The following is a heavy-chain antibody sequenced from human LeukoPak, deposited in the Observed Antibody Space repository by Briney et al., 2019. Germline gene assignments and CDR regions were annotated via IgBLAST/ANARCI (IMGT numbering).Heavy chain of an antibody. CDR1: GFTFSSYA. J-gene: IGHJ5*02. Sequence: GGSLSLSCAASGFTFSSYAMSWVRQAPGKGLEWVSAISGSGGSTYYADSVKGRFTISRDNSKNTLYLQMNSLRAEDTAVYYCAKDPASNCGGDCYLASWGQGTLVTVSS. V-gene: IGHV3-23*01. D-gene: IGHD2-21*02. CDR3: AKDPASNCGGDCYLAS. CDR2: ISGSGGST.